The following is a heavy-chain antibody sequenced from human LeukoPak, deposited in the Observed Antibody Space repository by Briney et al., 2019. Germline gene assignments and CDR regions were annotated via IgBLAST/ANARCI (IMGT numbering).Heavy chain of an antibody. J-gene: IGHJ4*02. D-gene: IGHD3-3*01. V-gene: IGHV4-38-2*02. CDR2: IYYSGST. Sequence: PSETLSLTCTVSGYSISSGYYWGWIRQPPGKGLEWIGSIYYSGSTYYNPSLKSRVTISVDTSKNQFSLKLSSVTAADTAVYYCAREEEITIFGVVITRGYFDYWGQGTLVTVSS. CDR1: GYSISSGYY. CDR3: AREEEITIFGVVITRGYFDY.